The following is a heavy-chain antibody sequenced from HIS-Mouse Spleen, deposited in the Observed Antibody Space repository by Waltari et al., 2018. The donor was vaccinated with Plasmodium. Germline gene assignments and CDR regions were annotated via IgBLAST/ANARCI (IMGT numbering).Heavy chain of an antibody. CDR2: ISSSSSYI. D-gene: IGHD7-27*01. CDR1: GFTFSCYS. Sequence: EVQLVESGGGLVKPGGSLRLSCAASGFTFSCYSMNWVRQAPGKGLDGVSSISSSSSYIYYADSVKGRFTISRDNAKNSLYLQMNSLRAEDTAVYYCARDNWGSFGYWGQGTLVTVSS. J-gene: IGHJ4*02. V-gene: IGHV3-21*01. CDR3: ARDNWGSFGY.